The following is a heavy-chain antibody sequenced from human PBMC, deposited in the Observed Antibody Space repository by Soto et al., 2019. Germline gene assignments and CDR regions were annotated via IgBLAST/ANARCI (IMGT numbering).Heavy chain of an antibody. Sequence: SVNVSGKASGGTFISYAISWLRQAPGQGLEWMGGIIPIFGTANYAQKFQGRVTITADKSTSTAYMELSSLRSEDTAVYYCARGDIVVVPAAINRRWYYYGMDVWGQGTTVTVSS. J-gene: IGHJ6*02. CDR1: GGTFISYA. CDR3: ARGDIVVVPAAINRRWYYYGMDV. CDR2: IIPIFGTA. V-gene: IGHV1-69*06. D-gene: IGHD2-2*02.